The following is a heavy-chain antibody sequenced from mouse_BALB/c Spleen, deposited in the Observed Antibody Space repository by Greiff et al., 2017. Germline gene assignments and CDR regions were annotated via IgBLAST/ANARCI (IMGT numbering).Heavy chain of an antibody. V-gene: IGHV1-20*02. J-gene: IGHJ2*01. CDR1: GYSFTGYF. CDR2: INPYNGDP. Sequence: VQLQQSGPELVKPGASVKISCKASGYSFTGYFMNWVMQSHGKSLEWIGRINPYNGDPFYNQKFKGKATLTVNKSSSTAHMELRSLASEDSAVCYCARTGDAPGYFDYWGQGTTLTVSS. CDR3: ARTGDAPGYFDY.